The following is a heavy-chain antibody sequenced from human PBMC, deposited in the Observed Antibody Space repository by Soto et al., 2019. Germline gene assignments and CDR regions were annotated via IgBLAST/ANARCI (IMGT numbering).Heavy chain of an antibody. CDR3: ARDSRRITMVRGAHVDY. CDR1: GGSISSGDYY. V-gene: IGHV4-30-4*01. D-gene: IGHD3-10*01. CDR2: IYYSGST. J-gene: IGHJ4*02. Sequence: SETLSLTCTVSGGSISSGDYYWSWIRQPPGKGLEWIGYIYYSGSTYYNPSLKSRVTISVDTSKNQFSLKLSSVTAADTAVYYCARDSRRITMVRGAHVDYWGQGTLVTVSS.